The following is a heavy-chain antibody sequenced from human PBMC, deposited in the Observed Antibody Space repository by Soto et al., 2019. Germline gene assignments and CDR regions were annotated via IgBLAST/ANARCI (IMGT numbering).Heavy chain of an antibody. V-gene: IGHV4-34*01. CDR2: INHSGST. D-gene: IGHD5-12*01. CDR1: GGSFSGYY. CDR3: ARDPGSGYDTYYYCTDV. J-gene: IGHJ6*03. Sequence: SETLSLTCAVYGGSFSGYYWSWIRQPPGKGLEWIGEINHSGSTNYNPSLKSRVTISVDTSKNQFSLKLSSVTAADTAVYYCARDPGSGYDTYYYCTDVWGKGTMVTV.